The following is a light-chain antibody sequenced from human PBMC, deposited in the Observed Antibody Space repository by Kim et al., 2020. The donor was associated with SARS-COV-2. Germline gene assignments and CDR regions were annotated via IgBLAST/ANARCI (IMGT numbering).Light chain of an antibody. CDR3: AAWDNSLSVHYV. V-gene: IGLV1-47*01. CDR2: ENY. Sequence: QRVTIPCSGSSSNIGSNYVYWYQQLPGAAPKLLIYENYQRPSGVPDRFSGSKSGTSASLAISGLRSEDEADYYCAAWDNSLSVHYVFGTGTKVTVL. J-gene: IGLJ1*01. CDR1: SSNIGSNY.